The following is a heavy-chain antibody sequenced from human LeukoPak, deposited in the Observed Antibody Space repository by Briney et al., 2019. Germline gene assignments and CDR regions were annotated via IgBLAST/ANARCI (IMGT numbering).Heavy chain of an antibody. J-gene: IGHJ3*02. CDR1: GFIFSNYG. V-gene: IGHV3-23*01. CDR2: ISGSGSST. Sequence: GGSLRLSSAASGFIFSNYGMNWVRQAPGKGLDWVSSISGSGSSTYYAESVKGRVTISRDNSQNTLYLQMNSLRAEDTAIYYCAKDLPYYYDSSGSGDAFDIWGRGTMVTVST. D-gene: IGHD3-22*01. CDR3: AKDLPYYYDSSGSGDAFDI.